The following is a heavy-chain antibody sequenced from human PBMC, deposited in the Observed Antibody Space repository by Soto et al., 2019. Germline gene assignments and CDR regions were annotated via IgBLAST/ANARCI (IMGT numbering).Heavy chain of an antibody. V-gene: IGHV4-34*01. D-gene: IGHD3-10*01. CDR3: ARGVITMVRGVYVYYYGMDV. J-gene: IGHJ6*02. CDR1: GGSFSGYY. CDR2: INHSGST. Sequence: PSETLSLTCAVYGGSFSGYYWSGIRQPPGKGLEWIGEINHSGSTNYNPSLKSRVTISVDTSKNQFSLKLSSVTAADTAVYYCARGVITMVRGVYVYYYGMDVWGQGTTVTVSS.